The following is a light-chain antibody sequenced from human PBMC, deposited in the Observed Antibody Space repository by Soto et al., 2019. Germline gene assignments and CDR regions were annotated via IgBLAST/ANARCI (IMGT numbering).Light chain of an antibody. J-gene: IGLJ7*01. V-gene: IGLV2-14*01. CDR2: DVS. Sequence: QSVLTQPASVSGSPGQSIAISCTGTSSDIGAYNYVSWYQQHPGKAPKLMIYDVSNRPSGVSNRFSGSKSGNTASLTISGLQAEDEADYYCSSHTSSGTYVFGSGTQLTVL. CDR3: SSHTSSGTYV. CDR1: SSDIGAYNY.